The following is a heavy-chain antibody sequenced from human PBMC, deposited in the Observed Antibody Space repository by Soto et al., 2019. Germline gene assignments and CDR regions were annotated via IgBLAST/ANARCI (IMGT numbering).Heavy chain of an antibody. J-gene: IGHJ5*02. CDR1: GYTFTGDY. Sequence: SVKVSCKASGYTFTGDYMHWVRQAPRQGLEWMGFINPILGGTNYAKTFHGRVTMTRYTYIITAYLDLSRLRSDDTAVYLCSRGAILRQNWFAPWGQGTLATVSS. D-gene: IGHD3-9*01. CDR3: SRGAILRQNWFAP. V-gene: IGHV1-2*02. CDR2: INPILGGT.